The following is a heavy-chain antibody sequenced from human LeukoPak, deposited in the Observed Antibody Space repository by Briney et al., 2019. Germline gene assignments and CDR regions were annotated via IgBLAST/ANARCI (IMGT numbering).Heavy chain of an antibody. CDR1: GFTFDDYA. CDR2: ISWNSGSI. CDR3: ATGGRWLQLDY. J-gene: IGHJ4*02. Sequence: GGSLRLSCAASGFTFDDYAMHWVRHAPGKGLEWVSGISWNSGSIGYADSVKGRFTISRDNAKNSLYLQMNSLRAEDTALYYCATGGRWLQLDYWGQGTLVTVSS. D-gene: IGHD5-24*01. V-gene: IGHV3-9*01.